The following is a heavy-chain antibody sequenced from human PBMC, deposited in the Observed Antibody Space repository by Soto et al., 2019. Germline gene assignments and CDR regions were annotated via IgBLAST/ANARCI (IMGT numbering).Heavy chain of an antibody. J-gene: IGHJ4*02. CDR2: MSSGGRT. CDR1: GGSISSDSSY. V-gene: IGHV4-39*01. Sequence: QLQLQESGPGLVKPSETLSLTCTVSGGSISSDSSYWDWVRQPPGKGLEWIGTMSSGGRTHYSPSLRGRVTLSVDTSKNQFSLKMSSVTATDTAVYFCARFPGIYGVHTPYFDYWGQGILVTVSS. CDR3: ARFPGIYGVHTPYFDY. D-gene: IGHD3-3*01.